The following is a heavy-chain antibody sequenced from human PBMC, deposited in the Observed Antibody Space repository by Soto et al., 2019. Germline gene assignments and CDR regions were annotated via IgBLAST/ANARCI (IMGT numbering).Heavy chain of an antibody. CDR3: ARAGGDVRITMVRGVETYYYGVDV. J-gene: IGHJ6*02. CDR2: IIPIFGTA. V-gene: IGHV1-69*13. CDR1: GGTFSNYA. Sequence: GASVKGSCKASGGTFSNYAISWVRQAPGQGREWMGGIIPIFGTANYAQKFQGRVTITADESTSTAYMELSSLRSEDTAVYYCARAGGDVRITMVRGVETYYYGVDVWGQGTTVTVSS. D-gene: IGHD3-10*01.